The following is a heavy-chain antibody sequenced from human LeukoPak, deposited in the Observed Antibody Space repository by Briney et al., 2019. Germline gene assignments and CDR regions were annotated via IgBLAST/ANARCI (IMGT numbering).Heavy chain of an antibody. CDR3: ARDYRDAYGYRYFDL. D-gene: IGHD3-10*01. CDR2: TDPGTGSM. J-gene: IGHJ2*01. Sequence: GGSLRLSCAASGFTFSTYSMNWVRLAPGKGLEWVSSTDPGTGSMFYADPVQGRFTISRDNAHNSLYLQMNSLRVEDTAVYYCARDYRDAYGYRYFDLWGRGTLVTVSS. V-gene: IGHV3-21*01. CDR1: GFTFSTYS.